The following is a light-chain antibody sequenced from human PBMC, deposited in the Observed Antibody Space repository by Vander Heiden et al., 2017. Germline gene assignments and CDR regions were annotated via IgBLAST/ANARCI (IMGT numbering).Light chain of an antibody. CDR3: QVRDSSTNWV. Sequence: YELTQSLSPSVALGQTATITCEGHDIGSRHVHWYQRKPGQAPVLVIYDDDYRPSGIPERFSGSNSGNTATLTISRAQAGDEADYFCQVRDSSTNWVFGGGTKMTVL. CDR2: DDD. J-gene: IGLJ3*02. CDR1: DIGSRH. V-gene: IGLV3-9*01.